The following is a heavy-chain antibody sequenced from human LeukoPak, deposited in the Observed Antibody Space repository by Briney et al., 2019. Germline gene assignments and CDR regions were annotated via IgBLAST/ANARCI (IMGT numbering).Heavy chain of an antibody. CDR1: GGSITSNTYY. CDR3: ARGGDWLFDY. D-gene: IGHD2-21*02. V-gene: IGHV4-39*07. Sequence: SETLSLTCTVSGGSITSNTYYWGWIRQPPGKGLEWIGTIFYSGGTYYNPSLKSRVTMSVDTSKNQFSLELNSVTAADTAVYYCARGGDWLFDYWGQGILVTVSS. J-gene: IGHJ4*02. CDR2: IFYSGGT.